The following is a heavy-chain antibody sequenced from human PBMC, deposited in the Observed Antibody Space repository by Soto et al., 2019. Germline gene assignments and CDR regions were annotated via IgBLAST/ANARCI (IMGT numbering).Heavy chain of an antibody. CDR2: INAYNGNT. J-gene: IGHJ4*02. V-gene: IGHV1-18*04. CDR1: GYIFIHYY. CDR3: ASDVTTQGFDY. D-gene: IGHD4-17*01. Sequence: RASVKVSCKASGYIFIHYYIHWVRQAPGQGLEWMGIINAYNGNTNYAQKLQGRVTVTTDTSTSTVYMELRSLRSDDTAVYYCASDVTTQGFDYWGQGTLVTVSS.